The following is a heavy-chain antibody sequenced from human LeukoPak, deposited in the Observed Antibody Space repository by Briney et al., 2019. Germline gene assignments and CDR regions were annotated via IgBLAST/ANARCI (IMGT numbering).Heavy chain of an antibody. J-gene: IGHJ4*02. CDR2: ISYGGST. CDR3: ARHYPTLYYFDP. Sequence: TSETLSLTCTVSGASISSSNHYWGWIRQPPGKGLEWIGSISYGGSTYSNPSLKSRVTISVDTSKTQFSLKLSSVTAADTAVYYCARHYPTLYYFDPWAREPWSPSPQ. D-gene: IGHD1-1*01. CDR1: GASISSSNHY. V-gene: IGHV4-39*01.